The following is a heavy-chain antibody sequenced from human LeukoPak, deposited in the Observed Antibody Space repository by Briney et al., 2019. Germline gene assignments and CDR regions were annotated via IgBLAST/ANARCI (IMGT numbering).Heavy chain of an antibody. CDR2: ISSSSSTI. CDR3: ANDRSIGTYYTFDS. Sequence: GGSLRLSCAASGFTFSSYSMNWVRQAPGKGLEWVSHISSSSSTIYCADSVKGRFTISRDNAKNSLYLQMSSLTAKDTAVYYCANDRSIGTYYTFDSWGQGTLVTVSS. V-gene: IGHV3-48*01. CDR1: GFTFSSYS. D-gene: IGHD1-26*01. J-gene: IGHJ4*02.